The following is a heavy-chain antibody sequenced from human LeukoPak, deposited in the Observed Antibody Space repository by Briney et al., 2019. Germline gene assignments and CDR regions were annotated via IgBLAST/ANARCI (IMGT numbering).Heavy chain of an antibody. CDR3: AREGPYDSSVYGDY. D-gene: IGHD3-22*01. CDR1: GFTFSSYS. CDR2: ISSSSSTI. J-gene: IGHJ4*02. V-gene: IGHV3-48*02. Sequence: GGSLRLSYAASGFTFSSYSMNWVRQAPGKGLEWVSYISSSSSTIYYADSVKGRFTISRDNAKNSLYLQMNSLRDEDTAVYYCAREGPYDSSVYGDYWGQGTLVTVSS.